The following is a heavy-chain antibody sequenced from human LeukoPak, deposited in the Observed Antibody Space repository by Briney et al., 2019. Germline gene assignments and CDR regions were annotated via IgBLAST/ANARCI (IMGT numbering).Heavy chain of an antibody. Sequence: GGGLRLSCADSEFAFRRYWMHWVRHAPEAGLVCVSSININKYVTTYADSVKGRFIISRNNAKNTVYLQMNSLRAEDTAVYYCARDERIAGAGTGYWGQGTLVTVSS. V-gene: IGHV3-74*01. CDR2: ININKYVT. J-gene: IGHJ4*02. CDR1: EFAFRRYW. D-gene: IGHD6-19*01. CDR3: ARDERIAGAGTGY.